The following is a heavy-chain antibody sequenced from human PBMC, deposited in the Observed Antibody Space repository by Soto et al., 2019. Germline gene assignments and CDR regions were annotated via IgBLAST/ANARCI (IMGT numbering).Heavy chain of an antibody. D-gene: IGHD1-7*01. CDR1: GFTFSSYG. CDR2: IWYDGSNK. CDR3: ARDPYNWNYGAGWYYYYYMDV. Sequence: GGSLRLSCAASGFTFSSYGMHWVRQAPGKGLEWVAVIWYDGSNKYYADSVKGRFTISRDNSKNTLYLQMNSLRAEDTAVYYCARDPYNWNYGAGWYYYYYMDVWGKGTTVTVSS. J-gene: IGHJ6*03. V-gene: IGHV3-33*01.